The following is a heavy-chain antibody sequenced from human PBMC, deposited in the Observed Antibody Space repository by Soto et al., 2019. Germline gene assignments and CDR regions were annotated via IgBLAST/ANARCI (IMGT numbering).Heavy chain of an antibody. J-gene: IGHJ5*02. V-gene: IGHV1-3*01. D-gene: IGHD4-4*01. Sequence: QVQLVQSGAEVKKPGASVKVSCKASGYTFTSYAMHWVRQAPGQRLEWMGWINAGNGNTKYSQKFQGRVTITRDTSASTAYMELSSLRSEDTAVYYCAREKFAVTTPNWFDPWGQGTLVTFSS. CDR1: GYTFTSYA. CDR2: INAGNGNT. CDR3: AREKFAVTTPNWFDP.